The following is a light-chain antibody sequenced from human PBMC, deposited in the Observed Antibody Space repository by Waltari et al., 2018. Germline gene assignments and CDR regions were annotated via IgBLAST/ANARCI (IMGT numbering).Light chain of an antibody. J-gene: IGKJ4*01. Sequence: DIVMTQSPDSLAVSLGERATINCKSSQSVLYSSRNKSYLAWYQQKAGQPPRLLIYWASTRESGVPDRFSGSGSGTDFTLTISSLQAEDVAVYYCQQYYSTPLTFGGGTKVEIK. CDR1: QSVLYSSRNKSY. V-gene: IGKV4-1*01. CDR3: QQYYSTPLT. CDR2: WAS.